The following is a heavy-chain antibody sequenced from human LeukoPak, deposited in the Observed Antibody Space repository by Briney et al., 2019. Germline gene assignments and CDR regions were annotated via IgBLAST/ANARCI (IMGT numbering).Heavy chain of an antibody. Sequence: PSETLSLTCAVYGGSFSGYYWSWIRQPPGKGLEWIGGINHSGSTNYNPSLKSRVTISVDTSKNQFSLKLSSVTAADTAVYYCARAAYYYDSSDYWGQGTLVTVSS. CDR3: ARAAYYYDSSDY. CDR2: INHSGST. CDR1: GGSFSGYY. V-gene: IGHV4-34*01. J-gene: IGHJ4*02. D-gene: IGHD3-22*01.